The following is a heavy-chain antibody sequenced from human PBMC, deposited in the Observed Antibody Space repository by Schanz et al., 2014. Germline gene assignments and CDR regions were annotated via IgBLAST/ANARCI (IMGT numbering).Heavy chain of an antibody. V-gene: IGHV3-23*01. Sequence: EVQLLESGGGLVQPGGSLRLSCATSGFSFSSYAINWVRQAPGKGLEWVSAISGSGGSTYYADSVKGRFTISRDNSKNTLYLQMNSLRAEDTAVYYCLAPDYGMDVWGQGTTVTVSS. CDR3: LAPDYGMDV. CDR2: ISGSGGST. J-gene: IGHJ6*02. CDR1: GFSFSSYA.